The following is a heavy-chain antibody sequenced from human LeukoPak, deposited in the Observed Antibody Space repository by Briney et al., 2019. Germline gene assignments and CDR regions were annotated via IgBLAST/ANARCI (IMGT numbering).Heavy chain of an antibody. Sequence: GASVKVSCKASGGTFISYAISWVRQAPGQGLEWMGGIIPIFGTANYAQKFQGRVTITTDESTSTAYMELSSLRSEDTAVYYCVIKDSRYCSSTSCHKGRGYYYYYMDVWGKGTTVTVSS. CDR2: IIPIFGTA. V-gene: IGHV1-69*05. CDR1: GGTFISYA. CDR3: VIKDSRYCSSTSCHKGRGYYYYYMDV. D-gene: IGHD2-2*02. J-gene: IGHJ6*03.